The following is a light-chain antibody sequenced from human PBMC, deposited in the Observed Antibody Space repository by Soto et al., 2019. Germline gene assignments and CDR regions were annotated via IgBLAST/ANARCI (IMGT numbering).Light chain of an antibody. V-gene: IGLV2-23*01. Sequence: PACPSGRPDPKSTMSCTRANRGGWSYNLVSWYQQHPGKAPKLMIYEGSKRPSGVSNRFSGSKSGNTASLTISGLQAEDEADYYCCSYAGSSTSLYVFGTGTKVTVL. CDR1: NRGGWSYNL. J-gene: IGLJ1*01. CDR3: CSYAGSSTSLYV. CDR2: EGS.